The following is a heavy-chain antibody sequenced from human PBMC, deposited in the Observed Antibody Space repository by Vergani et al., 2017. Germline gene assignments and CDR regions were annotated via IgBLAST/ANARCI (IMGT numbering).Heavy chain of an antibody. D-gene: IGHD3-16*01. Sequence: QVQLVESEGGVVQPGRSLTLSCVASGFTFSSHGMHWVRQAPGKWLEWVAVIWYDGSNKYYADSVKGRFTLSRDFSKNTLYLQMNSLRTDDTATYYCAKHFRGWGIDYWGQGTQVIVSS. CDR3: AKHFRGWGIDY. V-gene: IGHV3-33*03. J-gene: IGHJ4*02. CDR2: IWYDGSNK. CDR1: GFTFSSHG.